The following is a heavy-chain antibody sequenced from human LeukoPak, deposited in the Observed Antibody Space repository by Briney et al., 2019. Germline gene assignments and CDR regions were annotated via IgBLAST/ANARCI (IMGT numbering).Heavy chain of an antibody. CDR3: TRGGYSDY. CDR2: INQDGSEK. CDR1: GFKFSSYW. Sequence: PGGSLRLSCAASGFKFSSYWMNWVRQAPGKGLEPVANINQDGSEKYYVDSVKGRFTISRDNAKNSLYLRMSSLRAEDTAVYYCTRGGYSDYWGQGTLVTVSS. J-gene: IGHJ4*02. V-gene: IGHV3-7*01.